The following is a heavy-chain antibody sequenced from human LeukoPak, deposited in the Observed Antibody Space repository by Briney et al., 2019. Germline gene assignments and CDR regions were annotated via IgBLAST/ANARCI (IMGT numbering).Heavy chain of an antibody. D-gene: IGHD3-3*01. J-gene: IGHJ4*02. Sequence: SETLSLTCTVSGGSISSYYWSWIRQPPGKGLEWIGYIYYSGSTNYNPSLKSRVTISVDTSKNQFSLKLSSVTAADTAVYYCARSYYDFWSGPRGPFDYWGQGTLVTVSS. CDR1: GGSISSYY. CDR2: IYYSGST. V-gene: IGHV4-59*01. CDR3: ARSYYDFWSGPRGPFDY.